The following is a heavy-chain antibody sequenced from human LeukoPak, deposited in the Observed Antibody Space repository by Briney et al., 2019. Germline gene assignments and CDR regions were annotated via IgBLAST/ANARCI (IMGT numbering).Heavy chain of an antibody. Sequence: PGGSLRLSCAASGFTFSSYSMNWDRQAPGKGLEWVSYISSSSSTIYYADSVKGRFTISRDNAKNSLYLQMNSLRAEDTAVYYCARDHGRYYGSGSYSDYWGQGTLVTVSS. CDR3: ARDHGRYYGSGSYSDY. J-gene: IGHJ4*02. D-gene: IGHD3-10*01. V-gene: IGHV3-48*04. CDR2: ISSSSSTI. CDR1: GFTFSSYS.